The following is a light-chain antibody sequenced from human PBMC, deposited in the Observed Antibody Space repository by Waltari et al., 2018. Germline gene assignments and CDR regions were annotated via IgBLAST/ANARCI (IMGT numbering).Light chain of an antibody. CDR1: KLGDKY. Sequence: SYELTQPPSVSVSPGQTASITCSGDKLGDKYAFWYQQKTGQSPVLVIYQDSQRPSGIPERFSGSNSGNTATLTISGTQAMDEADYCCQAWDSRNYVFGTGTKVTVL. CDR3: QAWDSRNYV. J-gene: IGLJ1*01. CDR2: QDS. V-gene: IGLV3-1*01.